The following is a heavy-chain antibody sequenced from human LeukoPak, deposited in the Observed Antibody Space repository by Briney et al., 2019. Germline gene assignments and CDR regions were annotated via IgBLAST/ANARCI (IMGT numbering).Heavy chain of an antibody. CDR2: ITSSSTYT. D-gene: IGHD1-26*01. V-gene: IGHV3-21*01. CDR3: ARDPYSGDYGPYYYYYMDV. J-gene: IGHJ6*03. Sequence: GGSLRLSCGASGFTFSSYWMHWVRQAPGKGLVWVSSITSSSTYTYYADSVKGRYTISRDNAKNSLYLQMNGLRAEDTAVYYCARDPYSGDYGPYYYYYMDVWGKGTTVTISS. CDR1: GFTFSSYW.